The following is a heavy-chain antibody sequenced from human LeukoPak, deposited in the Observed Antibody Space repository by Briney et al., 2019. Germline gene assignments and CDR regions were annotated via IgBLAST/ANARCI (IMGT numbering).Heavy chain of an antibody. V-gene: IGHV4-34*01. Sequence: SETLSLTCAVYGGSLSGYYWSWIRQPPGKGLEWIGEINHSGSTNYNPSLKSRVTISVDTSKNQFSLKLSSVTAADTAVYYCARDWVTTDRWFDPWGQGTLVTVSS. J-gene: IGHJ5*02. CDR3: ARDWVTTDRWFDP. CDR2: INHSGST. CDR1: GGSLSGYY. D-gene: IGHD4-17*01.